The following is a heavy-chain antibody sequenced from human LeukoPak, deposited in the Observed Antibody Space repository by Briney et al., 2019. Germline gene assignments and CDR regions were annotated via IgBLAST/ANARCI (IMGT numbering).Heavy chain of an antibody. CDR1: GGTFSSYA. CDR2: IIPIFGTA. Sequence: GSSVKVSCKASGGTFSSYAISWVRQAPGQGLEWMGGIIPIFGTANYAQKFQGRVTMTEDESTSTAYMELSSLRSEDTAVYYCARGYCSSTSCYPAVWFDPWGQGTLVTVSS. CDR3: ARGYCSSTSCYPAVWFDP. D-gene: IGHD2-2*01. J-gene: IGHJ5*02. V-gene: IGHV1-69*01.